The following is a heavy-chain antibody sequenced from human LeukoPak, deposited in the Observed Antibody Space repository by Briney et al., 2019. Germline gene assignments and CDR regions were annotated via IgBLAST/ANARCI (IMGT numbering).Heavy chain of an antibody. CDR1: GYTFMSYC. Sequence: GESLKISCKASGYTFMSYCIAWVRQMPGKGLEWMGIIHPGDSKTTYSPSFQGQVTISADKSITSAYLQWSRLKASDSAMYYCAYFGGGGFDIWGQGTVVSVSS. D-gene: IGHD3-10*01. CDR2: IHPGDSKT. V-gene: IGHV5-51*01. J-gene: IGHJ3*02. CDR3: AYFGGGGFDI.